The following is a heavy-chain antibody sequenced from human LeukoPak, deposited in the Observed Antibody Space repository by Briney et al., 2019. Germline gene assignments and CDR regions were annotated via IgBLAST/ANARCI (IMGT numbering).Heavy chain of an antibody. V-gene: IGHV7-4-1*02. CDR1: GYTFTSYA. D-gene: IGHD3-16*02. Sequence: ASVKVSCKASGYTFTSYAMNWVRQAPGQGLEWMGWINTNTGNPTYAQGFTGRFVFSLDTSVSTAYLQISSLKAEDTAVYYCARDLYDYVWGSYRPEGASDYWGQGTLVTVSS. J-gene: IGHJ4*02. CDR2: INTNTGNP. CDR3: ARDLYDYVWGSYRPEGASDY.